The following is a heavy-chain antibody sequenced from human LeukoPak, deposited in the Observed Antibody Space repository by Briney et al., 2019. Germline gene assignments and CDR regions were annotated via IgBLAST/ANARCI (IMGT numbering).Heavy chain of an antibody. V-gene: IGHV3-30*04. CDR2: ISYDGSNE. D-gene: IGHD3/OR15-3a*01. CDR1: GFTFSSYV. J-gene: IGHJ5*02. Sequence: GGSLRLSCAASGFTFSSYVMHWVRQAPGKGLEWVAIISYDGSNEYYADSVKGRFTISRDNSKNTLYLQMNSLRAADTAVYYCARGGGLVQLNWFDPWGQGTLVTVSS. CDR3: ARGGGLVQLNWFDP.